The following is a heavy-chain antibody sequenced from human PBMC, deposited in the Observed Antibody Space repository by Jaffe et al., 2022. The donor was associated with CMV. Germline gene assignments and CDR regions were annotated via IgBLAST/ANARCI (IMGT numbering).Heavy chain of an antibody. CDR1: GYTFTDYY. CDR2: INPKSGGT. Sequence: QVHLVQSGAEVKKPEASVKVSCQASGYTFTDYYVHWVRQAPGQGLEWMGWINPKSGGTDYGQQFQGRVSMTRDASISTVYMELSRLRSDDTAVYYCARGRTTTVPATGGGNDYWGQGTLVTVSS. V-gene: IGHV1-2*02. J-gene: IGHJ4*02. D-gene: IGHD6-19*01. CDR3: ARGRTTTVPATGGGNDY.